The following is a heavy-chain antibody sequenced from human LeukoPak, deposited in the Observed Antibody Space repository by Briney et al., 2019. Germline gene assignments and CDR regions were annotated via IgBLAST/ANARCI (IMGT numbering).Heavy chain of an antibody. Sequence: GGSLRLSCAASGFTFSSYSINWVRQAPAKGLEWVSSISSSSSYIYYADSVKGRFTISRDNAKNSLYLQMNSLRAEDTAVYYCARLSRYGDAFDIWGQGTMVTVSS. D-gene: IGHD6-13*01. CDR3: ARLSRYGDAFDI. J-gene: IGHJ3*02. CDR1: GFTFSSYS. V-gene: IGHV3-21*01. CDR2: ISSSSSYI.